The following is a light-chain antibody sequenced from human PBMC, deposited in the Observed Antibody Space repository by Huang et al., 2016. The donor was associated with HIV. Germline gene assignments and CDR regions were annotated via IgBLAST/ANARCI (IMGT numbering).Light chain of an antibody. CDR1: QGINTY. Sequence: DIQMTQSPSSLSASIGDRVTITCRASQGINTYLAWFQQKPGKAPKFLIYEASTLESGVPSRFSASGSGTEFTLTISSRQPEDVATFYCQQYYTSPWTFGQGTRVEIK. CDR2: EAS. V-gene: IGKV1-16*01. J-gene: IGKJ1*01. CDR3: QQYYTSPWT.